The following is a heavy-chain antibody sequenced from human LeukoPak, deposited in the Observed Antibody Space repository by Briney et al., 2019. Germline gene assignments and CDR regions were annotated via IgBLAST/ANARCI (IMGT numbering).Heavy chain of an antibody. Sequence: SQTLPLTCAISGDSVFSNSAAWNWIRQFPSRGLEWLGRTYYRSKWYNDYAVSVKSRITINPDTSKNQFSLQLNSGTPEDTAVYYCARLTYSSSWGLDYWGQGTLVTVSS. V-gene: IGHV6-1*01. J-gene: IGHJ4*02. CDR2: TYYRSKWYN. CDR1: GDSVFSNSAA. CDR3: ARLTYSSSWGLDY. D-gene: IGHD6-13*01.